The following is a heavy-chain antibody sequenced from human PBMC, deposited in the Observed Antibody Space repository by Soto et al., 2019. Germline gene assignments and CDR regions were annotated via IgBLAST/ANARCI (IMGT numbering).Heavy chain of an antibody. CDR2: IIPIFGTA. CDR1: GGTFSSYA. J-gene: IGHJ5*02. Sequence: SVKVSCKASGGTFSSYAISWVRQAPGQGLEWMGGIIPIFGTANYAQKFQGRVTITADESTSTAYMELSSLRSEDTAVYYCARMGPVVRVYDFWSGYPTNWFDPWGQGTLVTVSS. CDR3: ARMGPVVRVYDFWSGYPTNWFDP. D-gene: IGHD3-3*01. V-gene: IGHV1-69*13.